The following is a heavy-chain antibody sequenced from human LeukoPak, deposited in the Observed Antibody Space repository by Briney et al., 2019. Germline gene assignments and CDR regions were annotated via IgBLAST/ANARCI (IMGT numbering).Heavy chain of an antibody. CDR2: IWYDGSNK. J-gene: IGHJ4*02. V-gene: IGHV3-33*01. Sequence: GGSLRLSCTASGFTFSSYGMHWVRQAPGKGLEWVAIIWYDGSNKYYADSVKGRFTISRDNSENTLYLQMNSLRAEDTAVYYCARDRGVSSGDYYFDYWGQGTLVTVSS. CDR1: GFTFSSYG. D-gene: IGHD4-17*01. CDR3: ARDRGVSSGDYYFDY.